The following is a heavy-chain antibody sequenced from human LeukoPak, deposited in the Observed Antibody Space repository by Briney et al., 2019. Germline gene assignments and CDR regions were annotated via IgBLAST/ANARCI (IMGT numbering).Heavy chain of an antibody. Sequence: SEILSLTCAVYGGSFSGYYWSWIRQPPGKGLEWIGEINHSGSTNYNPSLKSRVTISVDTSKNQFSLKLNSVTAADTAVYYCARGAAVAGTYWYFDLWGRGTLVTVSS. CDR1: GGSFSGYY. CDR2: INHSGST. J-gene: IGHJ2*01. V-gene: IGHV4-34*01. D-gene: IGHD6-19*01. CDR3: ARGAAVAGTYWYFDL.